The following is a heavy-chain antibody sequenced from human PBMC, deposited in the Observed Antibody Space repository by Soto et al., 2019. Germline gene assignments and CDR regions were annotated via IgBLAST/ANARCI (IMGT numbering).Heavy chain of an antibody. V-gene: IGHV4-4*02. J-gene: IGHJ3*02. CDR2: IYHSGST. CDR3: AKDLGIAVSARRAFDI. D-gene: IGHD6-19*01. Sequence: QVQLQESGPGLVKASGTLSLTCDVSGASISNDNWWSGVRQPPGKGLEWIGEIYHSGSTNYNPSLKSRVTISIDKSQNQFSLKLSSVTAADTAVYYCAKDLGIAVSARRAFDIWGQGTMVTVSS. CDR1: GASISNDNW.